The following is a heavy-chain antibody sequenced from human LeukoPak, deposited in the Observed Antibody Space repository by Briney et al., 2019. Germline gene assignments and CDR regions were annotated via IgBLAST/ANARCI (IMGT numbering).Heavy chain of an antibody. V-gene: IGHV4-59*01. CDR2: FHYSGST. CDR3: AREGGSYYHWFDP. CDR1: GGSISSYY. J-gene: IGHJ5*02. Sequence: PSETLSLTCTVSGGSISSYYWNWIRQPPGEGLEWIGYFHYSGSTNYNPSLKSRVTISLDTSKNQFSLKLTSVSAADTAVYYCAREGGSYYHWFDPWDQGTLVTVSS. D-gene: IGHD1-26*01.